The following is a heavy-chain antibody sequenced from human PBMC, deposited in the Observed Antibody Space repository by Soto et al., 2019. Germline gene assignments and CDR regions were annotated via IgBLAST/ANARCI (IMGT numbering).Heavy chain of an antibody. D-gene: IGHD2-8*01. CDR1: GDSISSAGYA. CDR3: VRAHHLMLYGPMDV. V-gene: IGHV4-30-2*01. CDR2: IHQSGST. J-gene: IGHJ6*02. Sequence: QVQLQESGSGLLKPSQSLSLTCAVSGDSISSAGYAWSRIRQRPEKGLEWIGYIHQSGSTDYTPSLRGRVTISSDTSKNQFSLRLTSVTAADTAVYFCVRAHHLMLYGPMDVWGQGATVTVSS.